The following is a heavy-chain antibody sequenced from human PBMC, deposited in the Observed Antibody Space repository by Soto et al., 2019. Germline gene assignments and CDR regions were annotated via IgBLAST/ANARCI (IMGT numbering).Heavy chain of an antibody. CDR1: GYTFTNYD. D-gene: IGHD3-22*01. J-gene: IGHJ4*02. Sequence: ASVKVSCKASGYTFTNYDINWVRQATGQGLEWMGWMNPDSGDTHSAQKFQGRVTMTRNISISTAYMELSSLRSQDTAVYYCARGSGLHRGYWGVGTLVTVSS. CDR2: MNPDSGDT. V-gene: IGHV1-8*01. CDR3: ARGSGLHRGY.